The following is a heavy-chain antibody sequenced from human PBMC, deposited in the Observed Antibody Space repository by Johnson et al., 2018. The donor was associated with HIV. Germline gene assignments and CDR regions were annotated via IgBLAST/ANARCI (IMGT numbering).Heavy chain of an antibody. Sequence: QVQLVESGGGLVQPGGSLRLSCAASGFTFSDHYMDWVRQAPGKGLEWVAVISYDGSNKYYADSVKGRFTISRDNAKNSLYLQMNSLRAEDTAVYYWARDEEGYCSGGSCYSGAFDIWGQGTMVTVSS. CDR2: ISYDGSNK. CDR3: ARDEEGYCSGGSCYSGAFDI. V-gene: IGHV3-30-3*01. D-gene: IGHD2-15*01. J-gene: IGHJ3*02. CDR1: GFTFSDHY.